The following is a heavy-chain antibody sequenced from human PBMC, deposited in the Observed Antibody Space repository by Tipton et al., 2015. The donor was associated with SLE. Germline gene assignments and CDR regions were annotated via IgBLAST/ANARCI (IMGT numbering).Heavy chain of an antibody. Sequence: TLSLTYTVSGGSISSYYWSWIRQPPGKGLEWIGYIYYSGSTNYNPSLKSRVTISVDTSKNQFSLKLSSVTAADTAVYYCARAGGIAARSYYYYYYYMDVWGKGTTVTVSS. D-gene: IGHD6-6*01. CDR1: GGSISSYY. CDR3: ARAGGIAARSYYYYYYYMDV. J-gene: IGHJ6*03. CDR2: IYYSGST. V-gene: IGHV4-59*01.